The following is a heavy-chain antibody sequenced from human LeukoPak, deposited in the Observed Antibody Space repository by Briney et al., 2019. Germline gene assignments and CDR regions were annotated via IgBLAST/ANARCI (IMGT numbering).Heavy chain of an antibody. Sequence: PSETLSLTCTVSGGSISSYYWRWIRQPPGKGLEWIGYIYYSGSTNYNPSLKSRVTISVDTSKNQFSLKLSSVTAADTAVYYCARTILSRFDPWGQGTLVTVSS. V-gene: IGHV4-59*08. D-gene: IGHD2-15*01. CDR1: GGSISSYY. CDR3: ARTILSRFDP. CDR2: IYYSGST. J-gene: IGHJ5*02.